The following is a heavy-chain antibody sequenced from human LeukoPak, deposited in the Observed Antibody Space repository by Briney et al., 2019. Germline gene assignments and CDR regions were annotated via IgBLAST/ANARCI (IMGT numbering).Heavy chain of an antibody. V-gene: IGHV3-30*04. CDR3: ARDLYYYDSSGWFDS. J-gene: IGHJ5*01. CDR1: GFTFSNYA. Sequence: QSGGSLRLSCAASGFTFSNYAMHWVRQAPGKGLEWVAVISYDGSDKYYADSVKGRFTISRDNSKNTLYLRMNSLRAEDTAFYYCARDLYYYDSSGWFDSWGQGTLVTVSS. D-gene: IGHD3-22*01. CDR2: ISYDGSDK.